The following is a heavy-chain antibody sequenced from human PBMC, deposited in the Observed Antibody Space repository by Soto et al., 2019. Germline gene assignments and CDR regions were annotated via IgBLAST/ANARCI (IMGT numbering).Heavy chain of an antibody. J-gene: IGHJ3*02. V-gene: IGHV3-23*01. CDR2: ISGSGGST. CDR3: AKERITPYYDFWSGYAWADDAFDI. D-gene: IGHD3-3*01. CDR1: GFTFSSYA. Sequence: QSGGSLRLSCAASGFTFSSYAMSWVRQAPGKGLEWVSAISGSGGSTYYADSVKGRLTISRDNSKNTLYLQMNSLRAEDTAVYYCAKERITPYYDFWSGYAWADDAFDIWGQGTMVTVSS.